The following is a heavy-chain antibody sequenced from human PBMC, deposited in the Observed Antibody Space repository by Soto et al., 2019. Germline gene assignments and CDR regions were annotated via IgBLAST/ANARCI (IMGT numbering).Heavy chain of an antibody. CDR3: ARAPSSGYYDSSGYSLFDY. D-gene: IGHD3-22*01. J-gene: IGHJ4*02. V-gene: IGHV1-69*13. CDR1: GGTFSSYA. CDR2: IIPIFGTA. Sequence: GASVKVSCKASGGTFSSYAISWVRQAPGQGLEWMGGIIPIFGTANYAQKFQGRVTITADESTSTAYMELSSLRSEDTAVYYCARAPSSGYYDSSGYSLFDYWGQGTLVTVSS.